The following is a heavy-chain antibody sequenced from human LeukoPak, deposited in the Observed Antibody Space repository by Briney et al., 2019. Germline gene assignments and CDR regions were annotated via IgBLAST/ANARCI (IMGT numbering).Heavy chain of an antibody. Sequence: GGSLRLSCAASGFTFSSYAMSWVRQAPGKGLEWVSAISGSGGSTYYADSVKGRFTISRDNSKNMLYLQMNSLRAEDTAVYYCAKGHCSSTSCYGEYFDYWGQGTLVTVSS. CDR1: GFTFSSYA. CDR3: AKGHCSSTSCYGEYFDY. J-gene: IGHJ4*02. V-gene: IGHV3-23*01. D-gene: IGHD2-2*01. CDR2: ISGSGGST.